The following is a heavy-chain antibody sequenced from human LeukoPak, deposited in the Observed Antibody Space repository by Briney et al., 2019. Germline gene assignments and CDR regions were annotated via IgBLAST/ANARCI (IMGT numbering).Heavy chain of an antibody. J-gene: IGHJ3*02. V-gene: IGHV3-23*01. CDR3: AKIQGWFNDAFHI. D-gene: IGHD6-19*01. CDR2: ISVTTGGA. Sequence: GGSLRLACAASGFTFSSYSMNWVRQAPGKGLEWVSGISVTTGGAYYADSVKGRFTISRDISKSTLYLQMNSLRADDTAVYYCAKIQGWFNDAFHIGGQGTMVTVSS. CDR1: GFTFSSYS.